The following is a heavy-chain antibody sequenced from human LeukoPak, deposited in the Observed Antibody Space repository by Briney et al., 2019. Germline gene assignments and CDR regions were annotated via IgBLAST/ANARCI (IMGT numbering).Heavy chain of an antibody. CDR2: ISSNGGST. CDR1: GFTFSSYA. Sequence: PGGSLRLSCAASGFTFSSYAMHWVHQAPGKGLEYVSAISSNGGSTYYANSVKGRFTISRDNSKNTLYLQMGSLGAEDMAVYYCARDLGNYWGQGTLVTVSS. CDR3: ARDLGNY. J-gene: IGHJ4*02. D-gene: IGHD2-15*01. V-gene: IGHV3-64*01.